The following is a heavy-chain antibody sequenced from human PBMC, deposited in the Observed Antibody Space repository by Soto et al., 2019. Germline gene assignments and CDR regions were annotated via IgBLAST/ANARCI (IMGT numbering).Heavy chain of an antibody. CDR1: GFTFSSYS. Sequence: PGGSLRLSCAASGFTFSSYSMNWVRQAPGKGLEWVSSISSSSSYIYYADSVKGRFTVSRDNAKNSLYLQMNSLRAEDTAVYYCARVAGLRYFVGAFHIRGQGTMVTVSS. D-gene: IGHD3-9*01. J-gene: IGHJ3*02. CDR2: ISSSSSYI. CDR3: ARVAGLRYFVGAFHI. V-gene: IGHV3-21*01.